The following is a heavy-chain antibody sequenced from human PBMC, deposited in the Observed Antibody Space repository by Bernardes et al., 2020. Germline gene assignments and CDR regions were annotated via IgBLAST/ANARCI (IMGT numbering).Heavy chain of an antibody. J-gene: IGHJ4*02. Sequence: LSLTCTVSGGSISSGGYYWSWIRQHPGKGLEWIGYIYYSGSTYYNPSLKSRVTISVDTSKNQFSLKLSSVTAADTAVYYCARGPQGSWFYHDYWGQGTLVTVSS. D-gene: IGHD6-13*01. CDR3: ARGPQGSWFYHDY. V-gene: IGHV4-31*03. CDR1: GGSISSGGYY. CDR2: IYYSGST.